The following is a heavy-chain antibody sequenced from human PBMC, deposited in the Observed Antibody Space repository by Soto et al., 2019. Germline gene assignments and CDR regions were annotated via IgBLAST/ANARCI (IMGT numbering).Heavy chain of an antibody. J-gene: IGHJ4*02. CDR1: GGSISSGGYY. D-gene: IGHD4-17*01. V-gene: IGHV4-31*03. Sequence: SETLSLTCTVSGGSISSGGYYWSWIRQHPGKGLEWIGYIYYSGSTYYNPSLKSRVTISVDTSKNQFSLKLSSVTAADTAVYYCARVAVAYGDIFYWGQGTLVTVSS. CDR3: ARVAVAYGDIFY. CDR2: IYYSGST.